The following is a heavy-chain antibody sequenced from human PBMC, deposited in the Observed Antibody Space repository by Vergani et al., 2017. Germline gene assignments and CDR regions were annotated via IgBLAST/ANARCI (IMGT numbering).Heavy chain of an antibody. CDR1: GYTFSNYY. D-gene: IGHD3-9*01. CDR2: INPSGGHT. V-gene: IGHV1-46*03. CDR3: ARGEYGILTGYRY. J-gene: IGHJ4*02. Sequence: QVQVVQSGAEVKKSGASVKVSCKTSGYTFSNYYMHWVRQAPGQGLEWMGIINPSGGHTNYAQKVQGRVTMTRDTSTSTVYMELSSLRSEDTAIYYCARGEYGILTGYRYWGQGTLVTVSA.